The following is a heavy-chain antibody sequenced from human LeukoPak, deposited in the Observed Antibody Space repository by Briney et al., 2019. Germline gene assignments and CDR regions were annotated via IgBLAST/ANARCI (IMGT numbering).Heavy chain of an antibody. V-gene: IGHV1-69*04. CDR3: ARDHGGSGYVFDY. Sequence: SVKVSCKASGGTFSSYAISWVRQAPGQGLEWMGRIIPILGIANYAQKFQGRVTITADKSTSTAYMELSSLRSEDTAVYYCARDHGGSGYVFDYWGQGTLVTVSS. CDR2: IIPILGIA. J-gene: IGHJ4*02. CDR1: GGTFSSYA. D-gene: IGHD5-12*01.